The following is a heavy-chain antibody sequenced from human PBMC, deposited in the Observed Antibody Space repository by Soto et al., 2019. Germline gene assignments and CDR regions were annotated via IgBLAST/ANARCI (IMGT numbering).Heavy chain of an antibody. CDR3: ARFTNALGDY. Sequence: PGESLKISCKGSVYSFTTYWISWVRQMPGKGLEWMGRIDPSDSYTDYSPSFQGHVTISADKSISTAYLQWSSLKASDTAMYYCARFTNALGDYWGQGTLVTVSS. V-gene: IGHV5-10-1*01. J-gene: IGHJ4*02. CDR1: VYSFTTYW. CDR2: IDPSDSYT. D-gene: IGHD2-8*01.